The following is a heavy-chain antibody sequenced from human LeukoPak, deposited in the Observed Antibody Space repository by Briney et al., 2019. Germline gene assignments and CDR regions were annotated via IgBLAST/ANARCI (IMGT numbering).Heavy chain of an antibody. J-gene: IGHJ6*02. V-gene: IGHV3-7*03. CDR1: GFTFSSYW. CDR2: INHNGNVD. Sequence: EGSLRLSCAASGFTFSSYWMNWARQAPGKGLEWVASINHNGNVDYYVDSVKGRFTISRDNAKNSLYLQMSNLRAEDTAVYFCARGGGLDVWGQGATVTVSS. D-gene: IGHD3-16*01. CDR3: ARGGGLDV.